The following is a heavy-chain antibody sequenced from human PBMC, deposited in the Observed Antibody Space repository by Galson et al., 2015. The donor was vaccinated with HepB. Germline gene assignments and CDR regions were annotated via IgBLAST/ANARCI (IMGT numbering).Heavy chain of an antibody. CDR1: GYTFTGYY. Sequence: SVKVSCKASGYTFTGYYMHWVRQAPGQGLEWMGRINPNSGGTNYAQKFQGRVTMTRGTSISTAYMELSRLRSDDTAVYYCAIGKRQGYESGAFDIWGQGTMVTVSS. D-gene: IGHD1-1*01. CDR3: AIGKRQGYESGAFDI. J-gene: IGHJ3*02. V-gene: IGHV1-2*06. CDR2: INPNSGGT.